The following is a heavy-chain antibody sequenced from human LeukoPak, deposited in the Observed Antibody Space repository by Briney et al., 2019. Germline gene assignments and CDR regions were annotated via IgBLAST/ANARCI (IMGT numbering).Heavy chain of an antibody. CDR2: ISSRSSDI. J-gene: IGHJ4*02. Sequence: PGGSLRLSCTASRVTLSGYTMNWVRQAPGKGLEWVSSISSRSSDIYYAASVKGRFTISRDNARNSLYLQMSSLRAEDTAVYYCARALYYDILTGYQTHTYYFDYWGQGTLVTVSS. CDR3: ARALYYDILTGYQTHTYYFDY. V-gene: IGHV3-21*01. CDR1: RVTLSGYT. D-gene: IGHD3-9*01.